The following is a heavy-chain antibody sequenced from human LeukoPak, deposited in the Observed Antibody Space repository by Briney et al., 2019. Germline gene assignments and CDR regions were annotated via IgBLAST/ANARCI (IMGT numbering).Heavy chain of an antibody. D-gene: IGHD6-13*01. Sequence: GALVKVSCKASGYTFTSYYMHWLRQAPGQGLEWMGIINPSGGSTSYAQKFQGRVTMTRDTSTSTVYMELSSLRSEDTAVYYCACLVGIAAAATGPFDYWGQGTLVTVSS. CDR1: GYTFTSYY. CDR2: INPSGGST. J-gene: IGHJ4*02. CDR3: ACLVGIAAAATGPFDY. V-gene: IGHV1-46*01.